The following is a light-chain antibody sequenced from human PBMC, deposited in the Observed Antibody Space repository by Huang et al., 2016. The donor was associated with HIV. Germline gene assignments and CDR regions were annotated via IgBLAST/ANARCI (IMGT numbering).Light chain of an antibody. CDR3: QQYGSSPLT. J-gene: IGKJ1*01. Sequence: EIVLKQSPGTLSLSPGERATLSCRASQNVNSRNLAWYQHKPGQAPRLLIYGASSRATGIPDRCSGSGSGTDFSLTISRLEPEDFAVYYCQQYGSSPLTFGQGTKVEIK. CDR2: GAS. V-gene: IGKV3-20*01. CDR1: QNVNSRN.